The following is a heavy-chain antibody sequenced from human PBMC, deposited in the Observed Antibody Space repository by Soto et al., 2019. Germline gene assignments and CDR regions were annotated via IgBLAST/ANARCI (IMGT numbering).Heavy chain of an antibody. CDR2: IYYSGST. CDR1: GGSISSYY. V-gene: IGHV4-59*01. CDR3: ARLGHVYYYDSSGYREYFQH. Sequence: SETVSLTCTVSGGSISSYYWSWIRQPPGKGLEWIGYIYYSGSTTYNPSLRSRVTISVDTSKNQFSLKLSSVTAADTAVYYCARLGHVYYYDSSGYREYFQHWGQGTQVT. J-gene: IGHJ1*01. D-gene: IGHD3-22*01.